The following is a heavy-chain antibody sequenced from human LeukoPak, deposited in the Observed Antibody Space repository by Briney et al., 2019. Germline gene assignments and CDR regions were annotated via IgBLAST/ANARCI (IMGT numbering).Heavy chain of an antibody. CDR3: ARGGGGSSYYYYYMDV. V-gene: IGHV4-61*02. D-gene: IGHD1-26*01. CDR1: GGSISSGSYY. CDR2: IYTSGST. Sequence: SQTLSLTCTVSGGSISSGSYYWSWIRQPAGKGLEWIGRIYTSGSTNYNPSLKSRVTMSVDTSKNQFSLKLSSVTAADTAVYYCARGGGGSSYYYYYMDVWGKGTTVTVSS. J-gene: IGHJ6*03.